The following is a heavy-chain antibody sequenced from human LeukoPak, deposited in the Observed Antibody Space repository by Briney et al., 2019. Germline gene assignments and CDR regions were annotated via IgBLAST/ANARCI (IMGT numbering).Heavy chain of an antibody. CDR1: GGTFSSYA. CDR3: ARDCGYCSSTSCRCWFDP. CDR2: IIPIFGTA. D-gene: IGHD2-2*01. J-gene: IGHJ5*02. V-gene: IGHV1-69*05. Sequence: GASVKVSCKASGGTFSSYAISWVRQAPGQGLEWMGGIIPIFGTANYAQKFQGRVTITTDESTSTAYMELSSLRSEDTAVYYCARDCGYCSSTSCRCWFDPWGQGTLVTVSS.